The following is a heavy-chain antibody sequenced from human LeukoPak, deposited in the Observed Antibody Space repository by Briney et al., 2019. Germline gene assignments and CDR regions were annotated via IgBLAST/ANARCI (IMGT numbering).Heavy chain of an antibody. CDR2: TDTSGSYI. J-gene: IGHJ4*02. V-gene: IGHV3-21*01. CDR3: AGGVLPYYFDY. Sequence: GGSLRLSCAASGFTFSNYGMNWVRQAPGKGLEWVSFTDTSGSYIYYGDSVKGRFTISRDNSKNTLYLHMDSLRAEDTAVYYCAGGVLPYYFDYWGQGTLVTVSA. CDR1: GFTFSNYG. D-gene: IGHD3-3*01.